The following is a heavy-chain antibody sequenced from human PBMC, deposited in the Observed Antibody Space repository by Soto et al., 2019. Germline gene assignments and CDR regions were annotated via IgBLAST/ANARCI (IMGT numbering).Heavy chain of an antibody. Sequence: GESLQNSCAASGFTFSSYSMNWVRQAPGKGLEWVSSISSSSSYIYYADSVKGRFTISRDNAKNSLYLQMNNLRAEDTAVYYCARNESANIHGMDVWGQGTTVTGSS. CDR2: ISSSSSYI. J-gene: IGHJ6*02. V-gene: IGHV3-21*01. CDR3: ARNESANIHGMDV. CDR1: GFTFSSYS.